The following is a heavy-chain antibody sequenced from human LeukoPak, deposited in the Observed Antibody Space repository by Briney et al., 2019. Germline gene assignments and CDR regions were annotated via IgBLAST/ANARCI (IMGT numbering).Heavy chain of an antibody. J-gene: IGHJ4*02. V-gene: IGHV3-48*03. CDR1: GFIFSDYE. CDR3: ATLGHPFDY. Sequence: GRCRSLSWVVSGFIFSDYETNWVRPAPRDGLGRVAYILSRGGATEHTDSVKRRFTISRHSHKNSLYLQMNSLRAEDTGVYYCATLGHPFDYWGQGTLVTVSS. CDR2: ILSRGGAT.